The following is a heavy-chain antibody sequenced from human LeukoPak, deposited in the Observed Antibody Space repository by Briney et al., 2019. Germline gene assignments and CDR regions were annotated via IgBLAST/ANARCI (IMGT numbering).Heavy chain of an antibody. Sequence: GESLKISCKGSGYSFTSYWIGWVRQMPGKGLEWMGIIYPGDSDTRYSPSFQGQVTISADKSISTAYLQWSSLKASDTAMYYCARHVRYCSGGSCYMNWFDPWGQGTLVTVSS. CDR1: GYSFTSYW. D-gene: IGHD2-15*01. CDR2: IYPGDSDT. CDR3: ARHVRYCSGGSCYMNWFDP. V-gene: IGHV5-51*01. J-gene: IGHJ5*02.